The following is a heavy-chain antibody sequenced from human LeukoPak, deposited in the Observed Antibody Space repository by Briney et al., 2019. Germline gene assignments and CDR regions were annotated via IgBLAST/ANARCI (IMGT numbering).Heavy chain of an antibody. CDR2: ISWNSGSI. CDR3: AKALEYCGNSGTEYFQH. J-gene: IGHJ1*01. Sequence: PGGSLRLSCAASGFTFDDYAMHWVRQAPGKGLEWVSGISWNSGSIGYADSVKGRFTISRDNAKNSLYLQMNSLRAEDTALYYCAKALEYCGNSGTEYFQHWGQGTLVTVSS. CDR1: GFTFDDYA. V-gene: IGHV3-9*01. D-gene: IGHD2-21*01.